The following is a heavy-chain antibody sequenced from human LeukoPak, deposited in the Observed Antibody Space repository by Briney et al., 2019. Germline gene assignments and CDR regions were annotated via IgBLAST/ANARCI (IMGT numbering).Heavy chain of an antibody. CDR3: AKQSRSYGLPGAFDI. CDR2: XSGSGGST. J-gene: IGHJ3*02. V-gene: IGHV3-23*01. Sequence: AXSGSGGSTYHADSVKGRFTISRDNFKNTLYLQMNSLRAEDTAVYYCAKQSRSYGLPGAFDIWGQGTMVTVSS. D-gene: IGHD3-10*01.